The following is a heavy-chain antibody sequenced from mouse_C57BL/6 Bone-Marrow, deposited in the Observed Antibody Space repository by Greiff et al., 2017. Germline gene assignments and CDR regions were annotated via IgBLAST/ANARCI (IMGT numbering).Heavy chain of an antibody. D-gene: IGHD1-1*01. CDR2: IDPNSGGT. CDR3: ARGGFLSYYGSSSLWYFDV. Sequence: VQLQQPGAELVKPGASVKLSCKASGYTFTSYWMHWVKQRPGRGLEWIGRIDPNSGGTKYNEKFKSKDTLTVDKPSSTAYMPLSSLTSEDSAVYYCARGGFLSYYGSSSLWYFDVWGTGTTVTVSS. V-gene: IGHV1-72*01. CDR1: GYTFTSYW. J-gene: IGHJ1*03.